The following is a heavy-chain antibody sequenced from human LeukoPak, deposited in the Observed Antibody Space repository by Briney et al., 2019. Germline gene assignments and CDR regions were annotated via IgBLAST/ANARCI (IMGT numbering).Heavy chain of an antibody. CDR1: GFTFSDYY. D-gene: IGHD2-15*01. V-gene: IGHV3-11*01. Sequence: GGSLRLSCAASGFTFSDYYMSWIRQAPGKGLEWVSYISSSGSITYYADSVKGRFTISRDNAKNSLNLQMNSLRAEDTAVYYCARGGYECSGTTCHYFDYWGQGTLVTVSS. CDR2: ISSSGSIT. CDR3: ARGGYECSGTTCHYFDY. J-gene: IGHJ4*02.